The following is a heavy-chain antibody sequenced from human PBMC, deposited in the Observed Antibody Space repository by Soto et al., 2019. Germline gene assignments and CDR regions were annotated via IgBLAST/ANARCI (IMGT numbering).Heavy chain of an antibody. CDR2: ISHDGSNK. J-gene: IGHJ6*02. CDR3: AKVIGGGHYYYYYGMDV. D-gene: IGHD3-16*01. Sequence: LRLSCAASGFTFSSYGMHWVRQAPGKGLEWVAVISHDGSNKYYADSVKGRFTISRDNSKNTLYLQMNSLRAEDTAVYYCAKVIGGGHYYYYYGMDVWGQGTTVTVSS. V-gene: IGHV3-30*18. CDR1: GFTFSSYG.